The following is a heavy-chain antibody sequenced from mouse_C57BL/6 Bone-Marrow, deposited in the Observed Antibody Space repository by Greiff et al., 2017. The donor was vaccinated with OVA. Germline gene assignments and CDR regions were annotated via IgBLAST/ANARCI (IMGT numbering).Heavy chain of an antibody. CDR3: ARKDYGSSSNWYFDV. J-gene: IGHJ1*03. CDR2: INPGSGGT. CDR1: GYAFTNYL. D-gene: IGHD1-1*01. V-gene: IGHV1-54*01. Sequence: QVQLQQSGAELVRPGTSVKVSCKASGYAFTNYLIEWVKQRPGQGLEWIGVINPGSGGTNYNEKFKGKATLTADKSSSTAYMQLSSLTSEDSAVYFCARKDYGSSSNWYFDVWGTGTTVTVSS.